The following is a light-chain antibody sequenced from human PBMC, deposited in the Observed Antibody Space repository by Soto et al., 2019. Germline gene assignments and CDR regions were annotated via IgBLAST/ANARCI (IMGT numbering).Light chain of an antibody. CDR1: QSVSGN. CDR3: QQYNNWPPA. CDR2: GAS. V-gene: IGKV3-15*01. J-gene: IGKJ1*01. Sequence: EIVMAQSPATLSVSPGERATLSCRASQSVSGNLAWYQQKPGQAPRLLIYGASTRATGIPARFSGSGSGTEFTLTISSRQSEDFAVYYCQQYNNWPPAFGQGTKVEIK.